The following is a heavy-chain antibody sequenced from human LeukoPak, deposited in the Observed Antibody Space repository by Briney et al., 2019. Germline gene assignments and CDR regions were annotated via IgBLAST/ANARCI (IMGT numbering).Heavy chain of an antibody. J-gene: IGHJ3*02. CDR2: INPSDGST. Sequence: ASVKVSCKASVYTFTSYYIHLVRQAPGQGVKWMAIINPSDGSTTNSQKFQGRVTMTRDTSTSTVYMELSGLRSEDTALYYCARIRDGYNDAYDIWGQGTMVTVSS. CDR3: ARIRDGYNDAYDI. D-gene: IGHD5-24*01. CDR1: VYTFTSYY. V-gene: IGHV1-46*01.